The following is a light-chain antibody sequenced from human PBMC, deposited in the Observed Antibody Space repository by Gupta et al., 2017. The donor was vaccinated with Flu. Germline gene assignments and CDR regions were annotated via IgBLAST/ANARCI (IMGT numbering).Light chain of an antibody. J-gene: IGKJ4*02. V-gene: IGKV1-5*03. CDR2: KAS. CDR1: QRIGEW. Sequence: PSTLSASVGDRVTFSCRASQRIGEWLAWFQQKPGKAPKLLIYKASELEIGVPSRFSGSGSGTEFTLTISSLQPDDFATYFCHYYQTSPVTFGGGTEVEI. CDR3: HYYQTSPVT.